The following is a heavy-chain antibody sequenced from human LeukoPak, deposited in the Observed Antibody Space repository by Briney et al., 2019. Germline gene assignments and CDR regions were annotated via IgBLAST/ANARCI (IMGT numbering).Heavy chain of an antibody. Sequence: PGGSLRLPCAASGFTFSSYSMNWVRQAPGKGLEWVSYISSSSSTIYYADSVKGRFTISRDNAKNSLYLQMNSLRAEDTAVYYCARVRNYYDSSGYYYAWGQGALVTVSS. V-gene: IGHV3-48*01. CDR2: ISSSSSTI. D-gene: IGHD3-22*01. CDR1: GFTFSSYS. J-gene: IGHJ5*02. CDR3: ARVRNYYDSSGYYYA.